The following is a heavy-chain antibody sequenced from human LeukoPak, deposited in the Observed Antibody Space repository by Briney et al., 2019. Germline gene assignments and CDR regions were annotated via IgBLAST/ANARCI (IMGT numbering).Heavy chain of an antibody. J-gene: IGHJ6*02. CDR1: GYTFTSYG. CDR3: ARVWTTVTTNYYYGMDV. Sequence: ASVKVSCKASGYTFTSYGISWVRQAPGQGLEWMGWISAYNGNTNYAQKLQGRVTMTTDTSTSTAYMELRSLRSDDTAVYYCARVWTTVTTNYYYGMDVWGQGTTVTVSS. V-gene: IGHV1-18*01. D-gene: IGHD4-11*01. CDR2: ISAYNGNT.